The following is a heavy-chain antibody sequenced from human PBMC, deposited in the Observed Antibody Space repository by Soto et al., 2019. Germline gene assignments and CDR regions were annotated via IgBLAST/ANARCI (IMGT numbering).Heavy chain of an antibody. CDR2: INPYSGTT. CDR1: VYTLTRYY. Sequence: SVNVCCRASVYTLTRYYLHLVRQAPGQGLEWRGRINPYSGTTNYAHKFQGRVTMTTDTSTSTVYMELSSLRSEDTAVYYCARVRMATIRRDAFDVWGQGTMVTVPS. D-gene: IGHD5-12*01. CDR3: ARVRMATIRRDAFDV. V-gene: IGHV1-46*01. J-gene: IGHJ3*01.